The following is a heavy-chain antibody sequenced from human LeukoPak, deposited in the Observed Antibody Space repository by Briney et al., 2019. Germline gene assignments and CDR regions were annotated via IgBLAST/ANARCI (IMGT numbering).Heavy chain of an antibody. CDR3: ARDGRPGWNYAIDY. V-gene: IGHV1-18*01. J-gene: IGHJ4*02. D-gene: IGHD1-7*01. CDR2: ISAYNGNT. Sequence: GASVKVSCKTSGYTFTGYGISWVRQAPGQGLEWMGWISAYNGNTNYAQKVQGRVTMTTDTSTSTAYMELRSLRSDDTAVYYCARDGRPGWNYAIDYWGQGTLVTVSS. CDR1: GYTFTGYG.